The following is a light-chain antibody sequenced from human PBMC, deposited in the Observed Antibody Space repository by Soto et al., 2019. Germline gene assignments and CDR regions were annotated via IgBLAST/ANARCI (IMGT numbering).Light chain of an antibody. CDR2: KAF. CDR1: QSISSW. J-gene: IGKJ2*01. Sequence: DIQMTQSPSTLSASVGDRVTITCRASQSISSWLAWYQQKPGKAPKLLIYKAFSLESGVPSRFSGSRSGTEFTLTISSLQPDDFATYYCQQYNSLNTFGQGTKLEIK. CDR3: QQYNSLNT. V-gene: IGKV1-5*03.